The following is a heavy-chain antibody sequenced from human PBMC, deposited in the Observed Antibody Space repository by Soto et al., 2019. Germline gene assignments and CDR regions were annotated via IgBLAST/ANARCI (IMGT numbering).Heavy chain of an antibody. CDR1: GYTFTSYG. Sequence: QVQLVQSGAEVKKPGASVKVSCKASGYTFTSYGISWVRQAPGQGLEWMGWISAYNGNTNYAQKLQGRVTMTTDTPTSKAYIELRSLRSDDTAVYYCARDRIAAAPTGYFDYWGQGTLVTVSS. V-gene: IGHV1-18*04. D-gene: IGHD6-13*01. CDR2: ISAYNGNT. J-gene: IGHJ4*02. CDR3: ARDRIAAAPTGYFDY.